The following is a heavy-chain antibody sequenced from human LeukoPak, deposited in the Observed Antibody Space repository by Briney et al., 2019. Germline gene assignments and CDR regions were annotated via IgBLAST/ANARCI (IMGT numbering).Heavy chain of an antibody. D-gene: IGHD1-1*01. Sequence: GGSLRHSYAASGFNFNSNWMTWVRQAAGKGLEWVANIKQDASEIYYVVSVRGRFTISRDNAKNSLYLQMNSLRAEDTAVYYCATPTAGTWHFDYWGQGTLVTVSS. J-gene: IGHJ4*02. CDR2: IKQDASEI. CDR3: ATPTAGTWHFDY. V-gene: IGHV3-7*01. CDR1: GFNFNSNW.